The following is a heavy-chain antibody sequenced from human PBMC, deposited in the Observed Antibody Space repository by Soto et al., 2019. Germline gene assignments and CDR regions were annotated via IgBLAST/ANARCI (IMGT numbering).Heavy chain of an antibody. J-gene: IGHJ6*02. CDR1: GGTFSSYA. Sequence: ASVKVSCKASGGTFSSYAISWVRRAPGQGLEWMGGIIPIFGTANYAQKFQGRVTITADESTSTAYMELSSLRSEDTAVYYCARDGAAALTRGMDVWGQGTTVTV. CDR2: IIPIFGTA. V-gene: IGHV1-69*13. D-gene: IGHD6-13*01. CDR3: ARDGAAALTRGMDV.